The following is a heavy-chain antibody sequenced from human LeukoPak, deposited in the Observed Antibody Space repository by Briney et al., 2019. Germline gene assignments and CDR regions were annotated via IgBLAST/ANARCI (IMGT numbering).Heavy chain of an antibody. CDR2: INHSGST. J-gene: IGHJ4*02. CDR3: ARGWSAGSRDY. V-gene: IGHV4-34*01. CDR1: GGSFSGYY. Sequence: SETLSLTCAVYGGSFSGYYWSWIRQPPGKGLEWIGEINHSGSTNYNPSLKSRVTISVDTSKNQFSLKLSSVTAADTAVYYCARGWSAGSRDYWGQRTLVTVSS.